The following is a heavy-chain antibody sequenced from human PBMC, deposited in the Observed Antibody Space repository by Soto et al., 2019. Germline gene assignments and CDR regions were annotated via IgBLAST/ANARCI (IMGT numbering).Heavy chain of an antibody. CDR3: ARTLYGDNVDY. D-gene: IGHD4-17*01. CDR2: INADSGNT. CDR1: GYTFTSYA. V-gene: IGHV1-8*02. Sequence: GASVKVSCKASGYTFTSYAMHWVRQATGQRLEWMGWINADSGNTNYAQKFQGRVTMTRNTSISTAYMELSSLRSEDTAVYYCARTLYGDNVDYWGQGTLVTVPQ. J-gene: IGHJ4*02.